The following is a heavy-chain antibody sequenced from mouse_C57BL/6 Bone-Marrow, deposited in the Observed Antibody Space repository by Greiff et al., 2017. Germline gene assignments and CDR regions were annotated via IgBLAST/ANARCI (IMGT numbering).Heavy chain of an antibody. V-gene: IGHV2-5*01. CDR3: SKGGGDWYYFDY. J-gene: IGHJ2*01. Sequence: VKVVESGPGLVQPSQSLSITCTVSGFSLTSYGVHWVRQSSGKGLDWLGVLCRGGSTDYNAAFMSRLSITNDNTKSQIFFKKNRLQAYDAAIDYFSKGGGDWYYFDYWGQGTTLTVSS. CDR1: GFSLTSYG. CDR2: LCRGGST. D-gene: IGHD3-3*01.